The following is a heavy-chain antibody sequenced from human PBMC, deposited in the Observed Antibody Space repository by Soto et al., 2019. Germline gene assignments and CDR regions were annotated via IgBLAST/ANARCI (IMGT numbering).Heavy chain of an antibody. CDR2: ISGSGGST. V-gene: IGHV3-23*01. J-gene: IGHJ1*01. CDR3: AKMYYYDSSGYAEYFQH. CDR1: GFTFSSYS. Sequence: PGGSLRLYSEANGFTFSSYSMPWVRQAPGKGLEWVSAISGSGGSTYYADSVKGRFTISRDNSKNTLYLQMNSLRAKDTAVYYCAKMYYYDSSGYAEYFQHWGQGT. D-gene: IGHD3-22*01.